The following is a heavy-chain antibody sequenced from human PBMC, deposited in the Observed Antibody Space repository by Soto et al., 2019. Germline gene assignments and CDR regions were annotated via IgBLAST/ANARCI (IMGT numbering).Heavy chain of an antibody. CDR3: TYRGGSGLFCMYV. CDR1: GFSLSTSGVG. D-gene: IGHD3-10*01. J-gene: IGHJ6*01. V-gene: IGHV2-5*01. CDR2: IYSNDDK. Sequence: QITLKASGHTLVKPTQTLTLTCTFSGFSLSTSGVGVGWVRQPPGKALEWLALIYSNDDKRFSTSLKSRHTIITCASKNQVVLTMTTVESVYSATSYCTYRGGSGLFCMYVWGQGTTVTVAS.